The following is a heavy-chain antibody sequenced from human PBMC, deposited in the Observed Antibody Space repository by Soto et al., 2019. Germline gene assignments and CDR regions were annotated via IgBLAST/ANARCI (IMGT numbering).Heavy chain of an antibody. CDR2: IIPIFGTA. CDR1: GCTFSSYA. CDR3: ARRILTGRYYFDY. Sequence: ASVKVSCKASGCTFSSYAISWVRQAPGQGLEWMGGIIPIFGTANYAQKFQGRVTITADESTSTAYMELSSLRSEDTAVYYCARRILTGRYYFDYWGQGTLVTVSS. J-gene: IGHJ4*02. D-gene: IGHD3-9*01. V-gene: IGHV1-69*13.